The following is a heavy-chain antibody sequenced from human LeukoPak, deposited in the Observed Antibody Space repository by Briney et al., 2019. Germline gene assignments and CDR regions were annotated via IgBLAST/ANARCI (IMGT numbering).Heavy chain of an antibody. V-gene: IGHV3-11*04. CDR2: ISSSGSTI. Sequence: GGSLRLSCAASGFTFSDYYMSWIRQAPGKGLEWVSYISSSGSTIYYADSVKGRFTISRDNAKNSLYLQMNSLRAEDTAVYYYARAPDSSSFDYWGQGTLVTVSS. J-gene: IGHJ4*02. D-gene: IGHD6-6*01. CDR3: ARAPDSSSFDY. CDR1: GFTFSDYY.